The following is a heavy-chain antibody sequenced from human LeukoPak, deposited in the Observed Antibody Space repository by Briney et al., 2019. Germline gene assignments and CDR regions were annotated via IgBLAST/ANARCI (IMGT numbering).Heavy chain of an antibody. J-gene: IGHJ4*02. CDR3: AKVDFLNY. V-gene: IGHV3-30*04. CDR2: ISYDGSNK. D-gene: IGHD3-3*01. Sequence: GSLRLSCAASGFTFSSYAMHWVRQAPGKGLEWVAVISYDGSNKYYADSVKGRFTISRDNSKNTLYLQMNSLRAEDTAVYYCAKVDFLNYWGQGTLVTVSS. CDR1: GFTFSSYA.